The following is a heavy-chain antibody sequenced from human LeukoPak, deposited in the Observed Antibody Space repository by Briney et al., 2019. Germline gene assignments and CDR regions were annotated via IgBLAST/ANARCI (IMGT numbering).Heavy chain of an antibody. CDR3: ARARDYYDSSGYYSVCFQH. CDR2: IYPGDSDT. J-gene: IGHJ1*01. V-gene: IGHV5-51*01. D-gene: IGHD3-22*01. CDR1: GYSFTSYW. Sequence: KHGESLKISCKGSGYSFTSYWIGWVRQMPGKGLEWMGIIYPGDSDTRYSPSFQGQVTISADKSISTAYLQWSSLKASDTAMYYCARARDYYDSSGYYSVCFQHWGQGTLVTVSS.